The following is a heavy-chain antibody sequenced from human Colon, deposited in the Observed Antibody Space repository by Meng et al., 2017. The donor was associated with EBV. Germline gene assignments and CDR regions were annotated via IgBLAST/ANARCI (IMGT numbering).Heavy chain of an antibody. D-gene: IGHD3-10*01. CDR1: GGAISFSSYY. CDR3: ARRRYYYGSGSYHSYYFDY. V-gene: IGHV4-39*01. J-gene: IGHJ4*02. CDR2: IYYNGST. Sequence: QLRLQGSGPGLGKPSETLALPCTFSGGAISFSSYYWGWFRQPPGKGLGWIGSIYYNGSTYYNPSLKSRVTISVDTSKNQFSLKLNSVTAADSAVYYCARRRYYYGSGSYHSYYFDYWGQGALVTVSS.